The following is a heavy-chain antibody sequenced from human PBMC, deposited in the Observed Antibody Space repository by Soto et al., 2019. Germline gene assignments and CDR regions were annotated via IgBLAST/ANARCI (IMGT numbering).Heavy chain of an antibody. CDR1: WISFSSNIAA. CDR3: AEVASFRGMDV. Sequence: SQAFSHTWFSSWISFSSNIAAWIWSRQSPSRGLEWLGRTYYRSKWYNDYAVSVKSRITINPDTSKNQFSLHLDSVIPEDTAVYFCAEVASFRGMDVWGQGTPVTVSS. CDR2: TYYRSKWYN. V-gene: IGHV6-1*01. J-gene: IGHJ6*02. D-gene: IGHD2-21*01.